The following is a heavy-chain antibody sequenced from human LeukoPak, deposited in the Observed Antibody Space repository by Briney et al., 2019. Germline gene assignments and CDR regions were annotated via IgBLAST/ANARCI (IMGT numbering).Heavy chain of an antibody. Sequence: GGSLRLSCAASGFTYSTYAMTWVRQAPGKGLEWVSAISAGGGSTYYADSVKGRFTISRENSKDTLYLQMNSLRAEETAVYYCAKVGAGVREVMDSWGQGTLVTVSS. D-gene: IGHD3-10*01. J-gene: IGHJ4*02. CDR1: GFTYSTYA. CDR3: AKVGAGVREVMDS. CDR2: ISAGGGST. V-gene: IGHV3-23*01.